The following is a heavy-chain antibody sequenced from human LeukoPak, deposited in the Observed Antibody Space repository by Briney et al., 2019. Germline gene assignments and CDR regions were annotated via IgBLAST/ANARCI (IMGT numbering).Heavy chain of an antibody. V-gene: IGHV4-31*03. CDR3: ARGSPGDAFDI. J-gene: IGHJ3*02. CDR2: FYYSGST. Sequence: SETLSLTCTVSGGSISSGGYYWSWIRQYPGKGLEWIGFFYYSGSTYYNPSFKSRLTISIDTSENQFSLKVSSVTAADTAVYYCARGSPGDAFDIWGQGTLITVSS. CDR1: GGSISSGGYY.